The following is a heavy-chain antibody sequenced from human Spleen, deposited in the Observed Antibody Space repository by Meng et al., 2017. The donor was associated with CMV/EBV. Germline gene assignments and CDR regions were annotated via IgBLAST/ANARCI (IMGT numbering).Heavy chain of an antibody. J-gene: IGHJ4*02. V-gene: IGHV3-30*02. Sequence: GESLKISCAASGFTFSSYGMHWVRQAPGKGLEWVAFIQYDGSNKYYADSVKGRFTISRDNSKNTLYLHMNFLRAEDTAVYYCAPHWAYCTSTTCPGWGQGTLVTVSS. D-gene: IGHD2-2*01. CDR2: IQYDGSNK. CDR1: GFTFSSYG. CDR3: APHWAYCTSTTCPG.